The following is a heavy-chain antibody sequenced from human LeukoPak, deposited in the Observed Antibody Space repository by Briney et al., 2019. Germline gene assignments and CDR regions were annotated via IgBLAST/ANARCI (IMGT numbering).Heavy chain of an antibody. J-gene: IGHJ4*02. D-gene: IGHD6-13*01. Sequence: SETLSLTCTVSGGSISSSSYWWGWIRQPPGKGLEWIGSIYYSGSTYYNPSLKSRVTISVDTSKNQFSLKLSSVTAADTAVYYCARGGSSWDLDYWGQGTLVTVSS. CDR1: GGSISSSSYW. V-gene: IGHV4-39*07. CDR2: IYYSGST. CDR3: ARGGSSWDLDY.